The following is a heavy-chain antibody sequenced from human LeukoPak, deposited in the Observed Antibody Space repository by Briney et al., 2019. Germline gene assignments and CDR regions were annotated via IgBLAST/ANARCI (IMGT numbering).Heavy chain of an antibody. CDR2: IFYTGKT. V-gene: IGHV4-61*08. Sequence: PSETLSLTCTLSGDSFRSGGLYWGWVRQPPGRRPEWIGDIFYTGKTNYNPSLKSRVTISLDTSKSQFSLKLTSMTAADTAVYYCARIFDSWGQGILVTVSS. CDR1: GDSFRSGGLY. CDR3: ARIFDS. J-gene: IGHJ4*02.